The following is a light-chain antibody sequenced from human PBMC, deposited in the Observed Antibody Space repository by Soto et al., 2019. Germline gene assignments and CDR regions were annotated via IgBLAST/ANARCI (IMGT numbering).Light chain of an antibody. CDR1: QSVSSSY. CDR3: QQYGSSPRT. CDR2: GAS. V-gene: IGKV3-20*01. Sequence: EIVLTQSPGTLSLSPGERATLSCRASQSVSSSYLAWYQQKPGQAPRLLIYGASSRATGIPDRFSGSGSGTDFTLTISRLEPEDFAVYYCQQYGSSPRTFAQGTKAEIK. J-gene: IGKJ1*01.